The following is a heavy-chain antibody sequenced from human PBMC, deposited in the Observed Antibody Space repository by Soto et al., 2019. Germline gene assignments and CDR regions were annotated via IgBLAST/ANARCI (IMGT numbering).Heavy chain of an antibody. D-gene: IGHD3-10*01. CDR1: GFTFTSSA. Sequence: SLRLSCTASGFTFTSSAMSWVRQAPGKGLEWVSAISGSGSSTDYADSVQGRFTISRDNSKNTLYLQMNSLRAEDTAVYYCAKGGVKTQFDDYWAQGTLVTVSS. CDR3: AKGGVKTQFDDY. CDR2: ISGSGSST. J-gene: IGHJ4*02. V-gene: IGHV3-23*01.